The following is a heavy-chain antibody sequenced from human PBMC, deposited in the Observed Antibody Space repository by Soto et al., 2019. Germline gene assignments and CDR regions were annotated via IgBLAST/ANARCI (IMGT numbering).Heavy chain of an antibody. D-gene: IGHD6-19*01. CDR2: INAGNGNT. Sequence: QVQLVQSGAEVKKPGASVKVSCKASGYTFTSYAMHWVRQAPGQRLEWMGWINAGNGNTKYSQKFQGRVTITRDTSASTAYMERSSLRSEDTAVYYCARVSVWYYFDYWGPGTLVTVSS. V-gene: IGHV1-3*01. CDR1: GYTFTSYA. J-gene: IGHJ4*02. CDR3: ARVSVWYYFDY.